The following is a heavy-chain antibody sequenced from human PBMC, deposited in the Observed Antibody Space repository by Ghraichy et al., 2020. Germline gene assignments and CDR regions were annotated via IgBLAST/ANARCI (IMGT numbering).Heavy chain of an antibody. CDR3: ARGIQAYYDFWSGYYQTNWFDP. D-gene: IGHD3-3*01. V-gene: IGHV4-59*01. CDR1: GGSISSYY. J-gene: IGHJ5*02. CDR2: IYYSGST. Sequence: SETLSLTCTVSGGSISSYYWSWIRQPPGKGLEWIGYIYYSGSTNYNPSLKSRVTISVDTSKNQFSLKLSSVTAADTAVYYCARGIQAYYDFWSGYYQTNWFDPWGQGTLVTVSS.